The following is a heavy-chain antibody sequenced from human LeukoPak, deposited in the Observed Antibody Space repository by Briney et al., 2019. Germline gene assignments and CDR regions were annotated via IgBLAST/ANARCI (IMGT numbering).Heavy chain of an antibody. CDR2: ISYDGSNK. CDR1: GFTFSSYA. V-gene: IGHV3-30-3*01. D-gene: IGHD3-22*01. CDR3: ATLNYYDSSGY. Sequence: PGRSLRLSCAASGFTFSSYAMHWVRQAPGKGLEWVAVISYDGSNKYYADSVKGRFTIPRDNSKNTLYLQMNSLRAEDTAVYYCATLNYYDSSGYWGQGTLVTVCS. J-gene: IGHJ4*02.